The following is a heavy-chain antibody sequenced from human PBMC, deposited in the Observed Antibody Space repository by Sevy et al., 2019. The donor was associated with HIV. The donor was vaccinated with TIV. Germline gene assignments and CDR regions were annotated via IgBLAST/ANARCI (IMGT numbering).Heavy chain of an antibody. CDR1: GGSFSGYY. V-gene: IGHV4-34*01. CDR3: ARGTGDSSGYYYFDY. CDR2: INHSGST. Sequence: SETLSLTCAVYGGSFSGYYWSWIRQSPGKGLEWIGEINHSGSTNYNPSLKSRVTISVDTSKNQFSLKLSSVTAADTAVYYCARGTGDSSGYYYFDYWGQGTLVTVSS. D-gene: IGHD3-22*01. J-gene: IGHJ4*02.